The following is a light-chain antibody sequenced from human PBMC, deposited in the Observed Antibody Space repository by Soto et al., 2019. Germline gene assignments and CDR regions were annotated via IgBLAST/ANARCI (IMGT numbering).Light chain of an antibody. V-gene: IGKV3-11*01. CDR3: QQHYNMPLT. Sequence: EIVLTQSPATLSLSPGERATLSCRASQGVSSYLAWYQHKPGQAPRLLIYDASNRATGIPARFSGSGSGTDFTLTISSLEPEDFAVYYCQQHYNMPLTFGGGTRVEIK. CDR1: QGVSSY. J-gene: IGKJ4*01. CDR2: DAS.